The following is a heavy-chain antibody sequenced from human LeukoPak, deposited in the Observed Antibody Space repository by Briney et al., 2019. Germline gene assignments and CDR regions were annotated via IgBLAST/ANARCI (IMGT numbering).Heavy chain of an antibody. CDR3: AREVRGSGRYFDY. J-gene: IGHJ4*02. D-gene: IGHD3-10*01. Sequence: SVKVSCKASGGTFSSYAISWVRPAPGQGLEWRGGIIPIFGTANYAQKFQGRVTITADESTSTAYMELSSLRSEDTAVYYCAREVRGSGRYFDYWGQGTLVTVSS. CDR2: IIPIFGTA. CDR1: GGTFSSYA. V-gene: IGHV1-69*13.